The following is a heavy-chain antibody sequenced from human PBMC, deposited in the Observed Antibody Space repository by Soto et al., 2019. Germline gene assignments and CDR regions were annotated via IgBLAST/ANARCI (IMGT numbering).Heavy chain of an antibody. CDR3: ARDNYGSGSYYPYYYYYMDV. D-gene: IGHD3-10*01. CDR1: GFTFSSYW. J-gene: IGHJ6*03. V-gene: IGHV3-7*01. CDR2: IKQDGSEK. Sequence: EGSLRLSCAASGFTFSSYWMSWVRQAPGKGLEWVANIKQDGSEKYYVDSVKGRFTISRDNAKNSLYLQMNSLRAEDTAVYYCARDNYGSGSYYPYYYYYMDVWGKGTTVTVSS.